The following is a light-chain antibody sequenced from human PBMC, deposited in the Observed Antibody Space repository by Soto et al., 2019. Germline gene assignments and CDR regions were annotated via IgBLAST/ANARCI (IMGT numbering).Light chain of an antibody. CDR1: SSDIGGYNY. CDR2: EVT. J-gene: IGLJ3*02. V-gene: IGLV2-14*01. Sequence: QSALTQPASVSGSPGQSITISCTGTSSDIGGYNYVSWYQQHPGKAPKLMIYEVTNRPSGVSSRFSGPKSGNTASLTISALQAEDEADYYCSSYTSSSTLVFGGGTKVTVL. CDR3: SSYTSSSTLV.